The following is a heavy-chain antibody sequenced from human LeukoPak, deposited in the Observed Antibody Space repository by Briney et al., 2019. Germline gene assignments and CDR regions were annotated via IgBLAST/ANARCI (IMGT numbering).Heavy chain of an antibody. J-gene: IGHJ4*02. CDR2: INPNSGGT. Sequence: GASVKVSCKASGYTFTGYYMHWVRQAPGQGLEWMGWINPNSGGTNYAQKFQGRVTMTRDTSISTAYMELSRLRSDDTAVYYCARDPPYYYDSSGYYYYWGQGTLVTVSS. V-gene: IGHV1-2*02. D-gene: IGHD3-22*01. CDR1: GYTFTGYY. CDR3: ARDPPYYYDSSGYYYY.